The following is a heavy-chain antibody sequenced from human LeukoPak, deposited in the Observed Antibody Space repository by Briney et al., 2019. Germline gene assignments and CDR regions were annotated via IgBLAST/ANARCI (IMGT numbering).Heavy chain of an antibody. CDR2: IYYSGST. D-gene: IGHD3-3*01. J-gene: IGHJ4*02. CDR3: ARCQIFGVVLDY. Sequence: PSETLSLTCTVSGGSISSSSYYWGWTRQPPGKGLEWIGSIYYSGSTYYNPSLKSRVTISVDASKNQFSLKLSSVTAADTAVYYCARCQIFGVVLDYWGQGTLVTVSS. V-gene: IGHV4-39*01. CDR1: GGSISSSSYY.